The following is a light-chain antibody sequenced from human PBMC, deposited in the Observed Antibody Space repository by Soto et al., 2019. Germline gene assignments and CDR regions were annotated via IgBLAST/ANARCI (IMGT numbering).Light chain of an antibody. CDR2: DVS. CDR3: SSYTSATTYV. Sequence: QSALPQPASVSGSPGQSITISCTGTSSDVGAYNYDSWYQQYPGEAPKDIIYDVSHRPAGVSHRFSGSKSGNTASLTISGLQTQDEADYYCSSYTSATTYVFGTGTKVTVL. J-gene: IGLJ1*01. V-gene: IGLV2-14*01. CDR1: SSDVGAYNY.